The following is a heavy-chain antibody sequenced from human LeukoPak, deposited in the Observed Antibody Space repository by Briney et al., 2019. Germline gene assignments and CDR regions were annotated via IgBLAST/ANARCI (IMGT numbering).Heavy chain of an antibody. CDR1: GFTFSSYG. Sequence: GGSLRLSCSASGFTFSSYGMHWVRQAPGKGLEWVAVIWYDGSNKYYADSVKGRFTISRDNSKNTLYLQMNSLRAEDTAVYYCARDLPRCRSGRCVTSPVDYWGQGTLVTVSS. V-gene: IGHV3-33*01. CDR2: IWYDGSNK. J-gene: IGHJ4*02. CDR3: ARDLPRCRSGRCVTSPVDY. D-gene: IGHD2-8*01.